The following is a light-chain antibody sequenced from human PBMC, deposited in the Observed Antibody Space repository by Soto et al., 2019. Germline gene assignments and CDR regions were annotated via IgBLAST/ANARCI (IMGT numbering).Light chain of an antibody. CDR3: QQYNYWPRT. Sequence: EIVMTQSPATLSVSPGERATLSCRASQSVSSNLAWYQQKPGQAPRLLIYGASTRATGFPARFSGSGSGTELTLTISSLQSEDFAVYYCQQYNYWPRTFGQGTKVDIK. V-gene: IGKV3-15*01. CDR1: QSVSSN. CDR2: GAS. J-gene: IGKJ1*01.